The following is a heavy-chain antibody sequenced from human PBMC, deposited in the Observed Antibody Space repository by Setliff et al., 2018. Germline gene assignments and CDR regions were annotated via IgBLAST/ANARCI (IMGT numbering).Heavy chain of an antibody. Sequence: SVKVSCKASGGTFSSYAISCVRQAPGQGFEWMGGIIPVFGTADYAQKFQGRVTITADESTTTFYMEVSSLRSDDTAVYYCARALGATITHFDYWGQGTLFTVSS. V-gene: IGHV1-69*13. CDR3: ARALGATITHFDY. CDR2: IIPVFGTA. D-gene: IGHD1-26*01. CDR1: GGTFSSYA. J-gene: IGHJ4*02.